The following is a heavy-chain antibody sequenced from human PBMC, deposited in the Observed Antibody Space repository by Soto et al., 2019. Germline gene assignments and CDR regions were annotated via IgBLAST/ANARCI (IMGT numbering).Heavy chain of an antibody. CDR3: AKNSALDIVVVPAAITAEYYFDY. Sequence: GGSLRLSCAASGFTFSSYAMSWVRQAPGKGLEWVSAISGSGGSTYYADSVKGRFTISRDNSKNTLYLQMNSLRAEDTAVYYCAKNSALDIVVVPAAITAEYYFDYWGQGTLVTVSS. CDR1: GFTFSSYA. D-gene: IGHD2-2*03. V-gene: IGHV3-23*01. CDR2: ISGSGGST. J-gene: IGHJ4*02.